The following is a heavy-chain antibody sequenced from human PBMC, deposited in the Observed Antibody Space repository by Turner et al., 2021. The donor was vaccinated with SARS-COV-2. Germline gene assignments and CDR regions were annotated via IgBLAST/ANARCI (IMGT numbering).Heavy chain of an antibody. Sequence: QVQLVESGGGVVQPGRSLRLSCAASGFTFSRNGMHWVRQAPGTGLEWVAVISYDGSNKYYADSVKGRFTISRDNSKNTLYLQMNSLRAEDTAVYYCATLWFGELLDYWGQGTLVTVSS. CDR1: GFTFSRNG. CDR3: ATLWFGELLDY. CDR2: ISYDGSNK. D-gene: IGHD3-10*01. J-gene: IGHJ4*02. V-gene: IGHV3-30*03.